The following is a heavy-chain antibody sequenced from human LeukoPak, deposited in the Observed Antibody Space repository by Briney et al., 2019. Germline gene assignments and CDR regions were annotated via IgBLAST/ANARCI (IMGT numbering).Heavy chain of an antibody. V-gene: IGHV3-23*01. Sequence: GGSLRLSCAASGFTFSSYAMSWVRQAPGKGLEWVSAISGSGGSTYYADSVKGRFTISRDNSKNTLYLQMNSLRAEDTAVYYCAKAAGIAVAGWNAFDIWGQGTMATVSS. CDR3: AKAAGIAVAGWNAFDI. CDR2: ISGSGGST. D-gene: IGHD6-19*01. CDR1: GFTFSSYA. J-gene: IGHJ3*02.